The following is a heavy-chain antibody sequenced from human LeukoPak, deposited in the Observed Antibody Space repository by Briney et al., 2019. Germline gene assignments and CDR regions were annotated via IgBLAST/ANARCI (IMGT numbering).Heavy chain of an antibody. Sequence: SETLSLTCTVSGGSISSYYWSWIRQPPGKGLEWIGYIYYSGSTNYNPSLKSRVTISVDASKNQFSLKLSSVTAADTAVYYCARRNWGTSGNFDYWGQGTLVTVSS. CDR2: IYYSGST. CDR3: ARRNWGTSGNFDY. D-gene: IGHD7-27*01. CDR1: GGSISSYY. V-gene: IGHV4-59*01. J-gene: IGHJ4*02.